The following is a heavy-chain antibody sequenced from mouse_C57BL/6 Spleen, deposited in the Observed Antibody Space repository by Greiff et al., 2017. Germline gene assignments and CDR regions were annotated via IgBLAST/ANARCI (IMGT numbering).Heavy chain of an antibody. D-gene: IGHD3-2*02. CDR2: IHPNSGST. CDR3: AGSSGYWFAY. CDR1: GYTFTSYW. V-gene: IGHV1-64*01. J-gene: IGHJ3*01. Sequence: VQLQQSGAELVKPGASVKLSCKASGYTFTSYWMHWVKQRPGQGLEWIGMIHPNSGSTNYNEKFKSKATLTVDKSSSTAYMQLSSLTSEDSAVYYCAGSSGYWFAYWGQGTLVTVSA.